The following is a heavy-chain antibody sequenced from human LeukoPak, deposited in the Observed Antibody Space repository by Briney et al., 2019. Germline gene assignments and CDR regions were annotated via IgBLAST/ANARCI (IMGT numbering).Heavy chain of an antibody. V-gene: IGHV1-2*02. CDR1: GYTFTGYY. CDR2: INPNSGGT. CDR3: ARASDGSGTTYYFDY. J-gene: IGHJ4*02. Sequence: GASVKVSCKASGYTFTGYYMHWVRQAPGQGLEWMGSINPNSGGTNYAQKFQGRVTMTRDTSISTAYMELSRLRSDDTAVYYCARASDGSGTTYYFDYWGQGTLVTVSS. D-gene: IGHD3-10*01.